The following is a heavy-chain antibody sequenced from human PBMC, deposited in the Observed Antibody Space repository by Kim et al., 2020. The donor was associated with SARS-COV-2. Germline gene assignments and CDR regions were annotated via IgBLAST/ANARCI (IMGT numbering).Heavy chain of an antibody. CDR2: ISYDGSNK. J-gene: IGHJ3*02. D-gene: IGHD3-22*01. V-gene: IGHV3-30*04. CDR3: ARELETYYYDSSGYPNYAFDI. Sequence: GGSLRLSCAASGFTFSSYAMHWVRQAPGKGLEWVAVISYDGSNKYYADSVKGRFTISRDNSKNTLYLQMNSLRAEDTAVYYCARELETYYYDSSGYPNYAFDIWGQGTMVTVSS. CDR1: GFTFSSYA.